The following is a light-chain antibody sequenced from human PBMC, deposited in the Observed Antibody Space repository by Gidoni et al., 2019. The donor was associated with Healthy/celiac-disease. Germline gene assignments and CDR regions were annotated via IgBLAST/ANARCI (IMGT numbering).Light chain of an antibody. V-gene: IGKV3-15*01. CDR2: GAS. CDR3: QQYNNWPYT. J-gene: IGKJ2*01. CDR1: QSVSSN. Sequence: DIVMPQSTATLSVSPGERATLSCRASQSVSSNLAWYQQKPGQAPRLLIYGASTRATGSPARFSGSGSGTEFTLTISSLQSEDFAVYYWQQYNNWPYTFGQGTKLEIK.